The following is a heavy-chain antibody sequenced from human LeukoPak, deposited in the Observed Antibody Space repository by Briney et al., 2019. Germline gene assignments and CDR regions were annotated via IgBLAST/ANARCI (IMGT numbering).Heavy chain of an antibody. D-gene: IGHD1-26*01. Sequence: ASVKVSCKASGYTFTSCGISWVRQAPGQGLEWMGWMSAYNGNTNYAQKLQGRVTMTTDTSASSAYMERRSLRSDDTAVYYCARAIVGATGVWFDPWGQGTLVTVSS. J-gene: IGHJ5*02. CDR3: ARAIVGATGVWFDP. CDR1: GYTFTSCG. V-gene: IGHV1-18*01. CDR2: MSAYNGNT.